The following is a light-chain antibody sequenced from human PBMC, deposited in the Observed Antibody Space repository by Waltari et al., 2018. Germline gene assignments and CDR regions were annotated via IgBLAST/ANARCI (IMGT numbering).Light chain of an antibody. CDR3: CSYAGSSTVV. CDR1: SRDVGRSHL. J-gene: IGLJ2*01. V-gene: IGLV2-23*02. Sequence: QSALTQPASVSGSPGQSITISCTGTSRDVGRSHLVSWYQQPPGKAPKLMIYEVSKRPSGVSNRFSGSKSGNTASLTISGLQAEDEADYYCCSYAGSSTVVFGGGTKLTVL. CDR2: EVS.